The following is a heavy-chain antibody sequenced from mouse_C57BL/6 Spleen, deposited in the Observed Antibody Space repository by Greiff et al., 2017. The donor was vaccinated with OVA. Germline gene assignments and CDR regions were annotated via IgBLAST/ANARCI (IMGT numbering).Heavy chain of an antibody. CDR3: APIPYSNYVAWFAY. Sequence: ESGAELARPGASVKMSCKASGYTFTSYTMHWVKQRPGQGLEWIGYINPSSGYTKYNQKFKDKATLTADKSSSTAYMQLSSLTSEDSAVYYCAPIPYSNYVAWFAYWGQGTLVTVSA. D-gene: IGHD2-5*01. CDR2: INPSSGYT. J-gene: IGHJ3*01. V-gene: IGHV1-4*01. CDR1: GYTFTSYT.